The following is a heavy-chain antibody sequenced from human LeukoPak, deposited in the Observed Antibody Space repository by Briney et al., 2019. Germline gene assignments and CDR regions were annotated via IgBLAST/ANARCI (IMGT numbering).Heavy chain of an antibody. D-gene: IGHD2-15*01. Sequence: GGSLRLSCAASGFTFSNAWMSWVRQAPGKGLEWVGRIKSKTDGGTTDYAAPVKGRFTISRDDSKNTLYLQMSSLRAEDTAVYYCVSNFEGGNCYSLWYCGMDVWGQGTTVIVSS. CDR1: GFTFSNAW. V-gene: IGHV3-15*01. CDR2: IKSKTDGGTT. CDR3: VSNFEGGNCYSLWYCGMDV. J-gene: IGHJ6*02.